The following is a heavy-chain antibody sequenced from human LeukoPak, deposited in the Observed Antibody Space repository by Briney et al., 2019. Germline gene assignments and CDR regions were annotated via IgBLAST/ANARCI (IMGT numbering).Heavy chain of an antibody. CDR3: ARASFWFDDSGYYFDY. CDR1: GGSFSGYY. J-gene: IGHJ4*02. CDR2: IYSGGGT. D-gene: IGHD3-22*01. Sequence: PSETLSLTCAVYGGSFSGYYWSWIRQAPGKGLEWVSVIYSGGGTYYADSVRGRFTISRDNSKNTVYLQMNSLRAEDTAVYHCARASFWFDDSGYYFDYWGQGSLVTVSS. V-gene: IGHV3-66*01.